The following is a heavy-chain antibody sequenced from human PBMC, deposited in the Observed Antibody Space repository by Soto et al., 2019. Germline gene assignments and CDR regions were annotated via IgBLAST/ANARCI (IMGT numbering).Heavy chain of an antibody. Sequence: QITLKESGPTLVKPTQTLTLTCTFSGFSLSTSGVGVGWIRQPPGKALEWLALIYWDDDKRYSPSLKSRLTITNDTSNNQVVLTMTNMDTVDTATYYCAHRRGIWTVAGQDAFDIWGQGTVVTV. CDR3: AHRRGIWTVAGQDAFDI. J-gene: IGHJ3*02. V-gene: IGHV2-5*02. CDR2: IYWDDDK. D-gene: IGHD3-9*01. CDR1: GFSLSTSGVG.